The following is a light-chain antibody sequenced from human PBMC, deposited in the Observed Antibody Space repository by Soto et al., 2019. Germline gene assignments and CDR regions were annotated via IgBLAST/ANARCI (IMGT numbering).Light chain of an antibody. V-gene: IGKV3-11*01. J-gene: IGKJ1*01. CDR1: QRVNIY. Sequence: EIVLTQSPATLSLSLGDRAIISCTASQRVNIYLNWYQQKPGKTPKLLIYDTSVRATGIPARFSGSGSGTDFTLTISSLESEDVAIYYCQHRSSPTWTFGPGTRV. CDR3: QHRSSPTWT. CDR2: DTS.